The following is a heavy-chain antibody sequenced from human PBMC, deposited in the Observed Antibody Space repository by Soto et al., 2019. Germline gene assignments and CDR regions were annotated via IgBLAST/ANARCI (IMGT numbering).Heavy chain of an antibody. CDR2: MYYSGGT. CDR1: GGSISSSNYF. Sequence: SETLSPTCNVSGGSISSSNYFCGWIRQPPGNGLEWIGRMYYSGGTYFNPSPKSRVTITAATYKNQRCLRLSSVTAEYSAGYYCASGGTSLFGEFYFDYWGQGTLVTVSS. CDR3: ASGGTSLFGEFYFDY. V-gene: IGHV4-39*01. D-gene: IGHD3-10*02. J-gene: IGHJ4*02.